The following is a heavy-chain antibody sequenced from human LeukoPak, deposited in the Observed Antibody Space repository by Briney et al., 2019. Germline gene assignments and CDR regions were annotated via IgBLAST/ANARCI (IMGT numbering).Heavy chain of an antibody. Sequence: PGRSLRLSCAASGFSFSDYGMHWDRQAPGKGLEWVALISSDGFNEYYADSVRGRFTISRDTSKNTLYLQINSLKTEDTAIYYCARYSNHFYYSGMDVWGQGTTVTVSS. V-gene: IGHV3-30-3*01. D-gene: IGHD2-21*01. CDR2: ISSDGFNE. CDR3: ARYSNHFYYSGMDV. CDR1: GFSFSDYG. J-gene: IGHJ6*02.